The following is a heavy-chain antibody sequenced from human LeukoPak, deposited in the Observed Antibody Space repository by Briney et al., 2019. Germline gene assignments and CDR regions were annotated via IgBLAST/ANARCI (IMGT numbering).Heavy chain of an antibody. CDR2: TYYRSKWFN. D-gene: IGHD3-22*01. J-gene: IGHJ6*02. Sequence: SQTLSLTCAISGDTVSSNSAAWIWIRQSPSRGLEWLGRTYYRSKWFNDSAVSVKSRIIIIPDTSKNQFSLQLNSVTPEDTAVYYCARDSSGYYYDSSGYYHDYYYGMDVWGQGTTVTVSS. V-gene: IGHV6-1*01. CDR1: GDTVSSNSAA. CDR3: ARDSSGYYYDSSGYYHDYYYGMDV.